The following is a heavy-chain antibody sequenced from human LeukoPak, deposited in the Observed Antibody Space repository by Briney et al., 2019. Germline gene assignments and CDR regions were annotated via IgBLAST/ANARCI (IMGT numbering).Heavy chain of an antibody. Sequence: PGGSLRLSCTVSGFTLSSYEMTWFRQAPGQGLEWVSSITSSSSYIYYADSVKGRFTISRDNAKNSLYLQMNSLRAEDTAVYYCARDPYNGNYGHYYYYMDVWGKGTTVTISS. CDR3: ARDPYNGNYGHYYYYMDV. V-gene: IGHV3-21*01. J-gene: IGHJ6*03. CDR2: ITSSSSYI. CDR1: GFTLSSYE. D-gene: IGHD1-26*01.